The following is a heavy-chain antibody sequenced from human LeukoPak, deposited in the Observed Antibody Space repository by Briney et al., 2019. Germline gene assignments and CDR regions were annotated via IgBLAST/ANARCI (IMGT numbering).Heavy chain of an antibody. CDR2: IYYSGST. CDR1: GASLSRTSYY. Sequence: SETLSLTCTVSGASLSRTSYYWGWIRQPPGKGLEWIGSIYYSGSTYYNPSLKSRVTISADTSKNQFSLKLSSVTAADTAVYYCAGQEYDSSGYYSDYWGQGTLVTVSS. D-gene: IGHD3-22*01. J-gene: IGHJ4*02. V-gene: IGHV4-39*01. CDR3: AGQEYDSSGYYSDY.